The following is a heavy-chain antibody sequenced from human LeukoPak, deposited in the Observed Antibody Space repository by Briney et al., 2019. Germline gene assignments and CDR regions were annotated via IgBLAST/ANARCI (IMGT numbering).Heavy chain of an antibody. CDR1: GGTFSSYA. J-gene: IGHJ6*02. CDR3: ARSSKVLLWFGENYYYGMDV. V-gene: IGHV1-69*04. CDR2: IIPIFGIA. Sequence: SVKVSFKASGGTFSSYAISWVRQAPGQGLEWMGRIIPIFGIANYAQKFQGRVTITADKSTSTAYMELSSLRSEDTAVYYCARSSKVLLWFGENYYYGMDVWGQGTTVTVSS. D-gene: IGHD3-10*01.